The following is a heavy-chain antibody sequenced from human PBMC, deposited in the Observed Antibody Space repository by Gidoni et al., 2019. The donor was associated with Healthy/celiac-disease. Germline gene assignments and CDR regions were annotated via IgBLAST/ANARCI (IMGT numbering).Heavy chain of an antibody. CDR3: AHTGIDIVVVPAAPGPYYYYGMDV. Sequence: QITLKESGPTLVKPTQTLTLTCTFSGFSLSTSGVGVGWIRQPPGKALEWLALIYWNNDKRYSPSLTSRLTIPKDTSKNQVVLTMTNMDPVDTATYYCAHTGIDIVVVPAAPGPYYYYGMDVWGQGTTVTVSS. CDR2: IYWNNDK. D-gene: IGHD2-2*01. V-gene: IGHV2-5*01. J-gene: IGHJ6*02. CDR1: GFSLSTSGVG.